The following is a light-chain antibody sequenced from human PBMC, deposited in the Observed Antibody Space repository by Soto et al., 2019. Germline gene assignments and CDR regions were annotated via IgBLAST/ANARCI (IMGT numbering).Light chain of an antibody. CDR3: QQYNNWPGT. J-gene: IGKJ1*01. Sequence: EIVLTQSPGTLSLSPGERATLSCRASQSVASSHLAWYRQKPGQTPRLLIYGASTRATGIPARFSGTGFGTEFTLTISSLQSEDFAVYYCQQYNNWPGTFGQGTKVDIK. V-gene: IGKV3-15*01. CDR2: GAS. CDR1: QSVASSH.